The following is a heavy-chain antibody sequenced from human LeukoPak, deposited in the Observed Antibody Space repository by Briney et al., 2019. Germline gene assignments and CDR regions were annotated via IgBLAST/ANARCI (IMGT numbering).Heavy chain of an antibody. CDR3: ARDGGSGWYVVYYFDY. Sequence: GGSLRLSCAASGFTFSSYAMHWVRQAPGKGLEWVAVISYDGSNKYYADSVKGRFTISRDSSKNTLYLQMNSLRAEDTAVYYCARDGGSGWYVVYYFDYWGQGTLVTVSS. V-gene: IGHV3-30-3*01. J-gene: IGHJ4*02. CDR1: GFTFSSYA. CDR2: ISYDGSNK. D-gene: IGHD6-19*01.